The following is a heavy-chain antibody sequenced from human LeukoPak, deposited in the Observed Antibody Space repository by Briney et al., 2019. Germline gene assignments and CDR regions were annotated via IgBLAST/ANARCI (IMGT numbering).Heavy chain of an antibody. CDR3: AAPEEYSSGYWVDY. CDR1: GYTFTGYY. CDR2: INPNSGGT. Sequence: ASVKVSCKASGYTFTGYYMHWVRQAPGQGLEWMGWINPNSGGTNYAQKFQGRVTMTRDTSISTAYMELSRLRSDDTAVYYCAAPEEYSSGYWVDYWGQGTLVTVSS. J-gene: IGHJ4*02. V-gene: IGHV1-2*02. D-gene: IGHD3-22*01.